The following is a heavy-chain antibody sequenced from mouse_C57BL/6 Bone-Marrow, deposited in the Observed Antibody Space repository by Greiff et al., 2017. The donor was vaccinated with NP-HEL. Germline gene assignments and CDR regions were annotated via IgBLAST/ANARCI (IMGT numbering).Heavy chain of an antibody. CDR3: ALTGTGFAY. D-gene: IGHD4-1*01. V-gene: IGHV1-19*01. CDR1: GYTFTDYY. CDR2: INPYNGGT. J-gene: IGHJ3*01. Sequence: VHVKQSGPVLVKPGASVKMSCKASGYTFTDYYMNWVKQSHGKSLEWIGVINPYNGGTSYNQKFKGKATLTVDKSSSTAYMELNSLTSEDSAVYYCALTGTGFAYWGQGTLVTVSA.